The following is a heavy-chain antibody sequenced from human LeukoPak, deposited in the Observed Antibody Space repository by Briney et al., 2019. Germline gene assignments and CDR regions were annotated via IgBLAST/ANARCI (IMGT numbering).Heavy chain of an antibody. J-gene: IGHJ5*02. V-gene: IGHV3-23*01. Sequence: GTLRLSCAASGFTFSTYGMNWVRQAPGKGLEWVSAISGRDGNTYYADSVKGRFTISRDNSKNTLYLQMNSLRAEDTAVYYCAKDPYYYDSSGYYSNWFDPWGQGTLVTVSS. CDR3: AKDPYYYDSSGYYSNWFDP. CDR2: ISGRDGNT. D-gene: IGHD3-22*01. CDR1: GFTFSTYG.